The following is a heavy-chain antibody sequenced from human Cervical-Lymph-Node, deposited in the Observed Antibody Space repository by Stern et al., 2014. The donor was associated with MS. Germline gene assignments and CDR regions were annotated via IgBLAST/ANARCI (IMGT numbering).Heavy chain of an antibody. CDR3: ARPVGNGYFDF. CDR2: ISPGDSEI. V-gene: IGHV5-51*03. CDR1: GYSFATYW. Sequence: EVQLVESGAEVKKPGESLKISCKGSGYSFATYWIGWGRQMPGKGLEWMAIISPGDSEIRYRPSFQGQVTISLDKSISTTYLQWSSLKASDTAMYYCARPVGNGYFDFWGQGTLVTVSS. J-gene: IGHJ4*02. D-gene: IGHD2-8*01.